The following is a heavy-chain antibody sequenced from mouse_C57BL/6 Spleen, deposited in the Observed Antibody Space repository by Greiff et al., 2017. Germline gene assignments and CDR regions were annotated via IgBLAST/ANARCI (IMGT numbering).Heavy chain of an antibody. V-gene: IGHV5-12*01. CDR2: ISNGGGST. CDR1: GFTFSDYY. Sequence: EVQRVESGGGLVQPGGSLKLSCAASGFTFSDYYMYWVRQTPEKRLEWVAYISNGGGSTYYPDTVKGRFTISSDNAKNTLYLQMSRLKSEDTTMYYCARLGPYSYAMDYWGRGTSVTVSS. D-gene: IGHD2-10*01. J-gene: IGHJ4*01. CDR3: ARLGPYSYAMDY.